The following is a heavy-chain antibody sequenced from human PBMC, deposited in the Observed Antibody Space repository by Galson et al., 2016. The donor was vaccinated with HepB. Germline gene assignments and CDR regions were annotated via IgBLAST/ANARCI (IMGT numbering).Heavy chain of an antibody. CDR3: AKDLHPEIARSSSEFWGGHARRQSAGDYGMDV. V-gene: IGHV3-23*01. Sequence: SLRLSCAASGFSIYVMSWVRQAPGRGLEWVATSSGSDGSTFYGDSVKGRFIISRDSSKTTLFLQMNSLRVEDTAGYYCAKDLHPEIARSSSEFWGGHARRQSAGDYGMDVWGQGTTVTVSS. J-gene: IGHJ6*02. CDR2: SSGSDGST. D-gene: IGHD3-16*01. CDR1: GFSIYV.